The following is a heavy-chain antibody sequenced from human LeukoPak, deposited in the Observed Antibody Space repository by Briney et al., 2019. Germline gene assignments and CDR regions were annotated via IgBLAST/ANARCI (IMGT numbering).Heavy chain of an antibody. D-gene: IGHD3-22*01. CDR2: IYPGDSDT. CDR3: ARHFDPSGYILGYFDY. Sequence: GESLKISCKGFGYSFTTYWIGWVRQMPGKGLEWMGMIYPGDSDTRYSPSFQGQVTISADKSISTAYLQWSSLQASDTAIYYCARHFDPSGYILGYFDYWGQGTLVTVSS. CDR1: GYSFTTYW. J-gene: IGHJ4*02. V-gene: IGHV5-51*01.